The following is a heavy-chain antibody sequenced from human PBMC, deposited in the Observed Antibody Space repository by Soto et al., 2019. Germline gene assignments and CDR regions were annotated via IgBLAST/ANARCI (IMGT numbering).Heavy chain of an antibody. V-gene: IGHV1-2*04. CDR3: ARDGSSIAARPFYYYGMDV. CDR1: GYTFTGYY. D-gene: IGHD6-6*01. J-gene: IGHJ6*02. CDR2: INPNSGGT. Sequence: ASVKVSCKASGYTFTGYYMHWVRQAPGQGLEWMGWINPNSGGTNYAQKFQGWVTMTRDTSISTAHMELSRLRSDDTAVYYCARDGSSIAARPFYYYGMDVWGQGTTVTVSS.